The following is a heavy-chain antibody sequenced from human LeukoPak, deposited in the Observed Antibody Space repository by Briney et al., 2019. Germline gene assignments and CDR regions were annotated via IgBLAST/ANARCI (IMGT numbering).Heavy chain of an antibody. D-gene: IGHD4-23*01. CDR3: ATDLATVVIVTNY. CDR2: FDPEDGES. Sequence: ASVKVSCKVSGYTLTELSMHWVRQAPGKGLAWMGGFDPEDGESIYAQKFQGRVTMTEDTSTDTAYMELSSLRSEDTAVYYCATDLATVVIVTNYWGQGTLVTVSS. J-gene: IGHJ4*02. CDR1: GYTLTELS. V-gene: IGHV1-24*01.